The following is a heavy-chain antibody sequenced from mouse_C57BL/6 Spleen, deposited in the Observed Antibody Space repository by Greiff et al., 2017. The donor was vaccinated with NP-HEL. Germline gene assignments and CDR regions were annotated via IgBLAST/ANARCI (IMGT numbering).Heavy chain of an antibody. J-gene: IGHJ4*01. CDR1: GYSFTGYF. CDR3: ASDEYASYAMDY. D-gene: IGHD5-2*01. Sequence: EVQLQQSGPELVKPGDSVKISCKASGYSFTGYFMNWVMQSHGKSLEWIGRINPYNGDTFYNLKFKGKATLTVDKSSSTAHMELRSLTSEDSAVYYCASDEYASYAMDYWGQGTSVTVSS. CDR2: INPYNGDT. V-gene: IGHV1-20*01.